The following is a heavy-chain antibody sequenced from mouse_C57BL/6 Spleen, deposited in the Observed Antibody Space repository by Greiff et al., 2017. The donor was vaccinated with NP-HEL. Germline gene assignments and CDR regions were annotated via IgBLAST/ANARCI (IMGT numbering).Heavy chain of an antibody. CDR2: ISDGGSYT. CDR3: GREGDSTTVVYFDY. Sequence: EVQGVESGGGLVKPGGSLKLSCAASGFTFSSYAMSWVRQTPEKRLEWVATISDGGSYTYYPDNVKGRFTISRDNAKNNLYLQMSHLKSEDTAMYYCGREGDSTTVVYFDYWGQGTTLTVSS. J-gene: IGHJ2*01. CDR1: GFTFSSYA. D-gene: IGHD1-1*01. V-gene: IGHV5-4*01.